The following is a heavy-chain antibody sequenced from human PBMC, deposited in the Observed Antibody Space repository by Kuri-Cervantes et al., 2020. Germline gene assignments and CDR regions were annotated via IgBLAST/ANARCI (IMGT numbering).Heavy chain of an antibody. J-gene: IGHJ5*02. CDR3: AKAGRGYGDFHWFDP. V-gene: IGHV3-7*01. Sequence: GESLKISCAASGFSFRNFWMSWVRQAPGKRLEWVANIKQDGSEKNYVDSVKGRFTISRDSSKNTVYLQMSSLRPEDTAVYFCAKAGRGYGDFHWFDPWGQGTLVTVSS. CDR1: GFSFRNFW. CDR2: IKQDGSEK. D-gene: IGHD4-17*01.